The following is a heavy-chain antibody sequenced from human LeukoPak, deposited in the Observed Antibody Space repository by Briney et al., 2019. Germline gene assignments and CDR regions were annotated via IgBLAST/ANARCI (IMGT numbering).Heavy chain of an antibody. V-gene: IGHV1-18*01. CDR3: ARDQGGVGWFDP. J-gene: IGHJ5*02. CDR1: GYTFTNYG. D-gene: IGHD3-16*01. CDR2: ISPYNGNT. Sequence: ASVKVSCKAYGYTFTNYGISWVRQAPGQGLEWMGWISPYNGNTKYAQKIQGRVTMTTDTSTSTVYMELRNLRSDDTAVYYCARDQGGVGWFDPWGQGTLVTVSS.